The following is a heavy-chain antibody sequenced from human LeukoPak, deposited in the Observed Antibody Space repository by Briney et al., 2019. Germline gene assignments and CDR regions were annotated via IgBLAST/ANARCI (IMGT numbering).Heavy chain of an antibody. V-gene: IGHV3-21*01. CDR3: ARAYSGYDYYMDV. D-gene: IGHD5-12*01. Sequence: GGSLRLSCAASGFTFSTYSMNWVRQAPGKGLEWVSSISSGSTYIYYADSVKGRFTISRDNAKNSLYLQMNSLRAEDTAVYYCARAYSGYDYYMDVWGKGTTVTVSS. CDR1: GFTFSTYS. CDR2: ISSGSTYI. J-gene: IGHJ6*03.